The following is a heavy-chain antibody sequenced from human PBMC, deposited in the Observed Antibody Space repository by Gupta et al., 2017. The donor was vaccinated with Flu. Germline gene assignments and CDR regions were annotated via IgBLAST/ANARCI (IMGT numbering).Heavy chain of an antibody. J-gene: IGHJ5*02. CDR1: GHTLTSSP. V-gene: IGHV1-3*01. Sequence: QVHRGQSGAVVKKPRAPVNVSCRDHGHTLTSSPTHQVRQAPGQRLEWMGWNSADTGDTKYSQTVQGRVSITSDPSASTAYMELNSLTSEDTAVYYCTGLWTGGLDPWGQETLVTVAS. CDR3: TGLWTGGLDP. CDR2: NSADTGDT. D-gene: IGHD3/OR15-3a*01.